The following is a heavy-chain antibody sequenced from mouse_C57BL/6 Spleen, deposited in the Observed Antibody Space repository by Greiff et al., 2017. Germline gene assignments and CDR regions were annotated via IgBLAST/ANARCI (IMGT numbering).Heavy chain of an antibody. D-gene: IGHD3-2*02. J-gene: IGHJ2*01. CDR3: ARQDGSGFFDY. CDR2: ISSGGSYT. CDR1: GFTFSSYG. Sequence: EVMLVESGGDLVKPGGSLKLSCAASGFTFSSYGMSWVRQTPDKRLEWVATISSGGSYTYYPDSVKGRFTISRDNAKNTLYLQMSSLKSEDTAMYYCARQDGSGFFDYWGQGTTLTVSS. V-gene: IGHV5-6*01.